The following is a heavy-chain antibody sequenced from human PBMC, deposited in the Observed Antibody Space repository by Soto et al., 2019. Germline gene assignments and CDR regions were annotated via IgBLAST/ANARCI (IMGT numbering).Heavy chain of an antibody. CDR1: GYTLTELS. J-gene: IGHJ4*02. Sequence: ASVKVSCKVSGYTLTELSMHWVRQAPGKGLEWMGGFDPEDGETIYAQKFQGRVTMTEDTSTDTAYMELSSLRSEDTAVYYCATAPPYDILTGYYLGFDYWGQGT. CDR3: ATAPPYDILTGYYLGFDY. V-gene: IGHV1-24*01. D-gene: IGHD3-9*01. CDR2: FDPEDGET.